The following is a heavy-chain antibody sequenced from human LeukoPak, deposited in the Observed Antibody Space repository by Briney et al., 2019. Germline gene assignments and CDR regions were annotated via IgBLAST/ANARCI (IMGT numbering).Heavy chain of an antibody. CDR1: GYTLTSYD. J-gene: IGHJ5*02. CDR3: ARGRPGIAAAGTRDWFDP. V-gene: IGHV1-8*01. D-gene: IGHD6-13*01. Sequence: ASVKVSCKASGYTLTSYDINWVRQATGQGLEWMGWMNPNSGNTGYAQKFQGRVTMTRNTSISTAYMELSSLRSEDTAVYYCARGRPGIAAAGTRDWFDPWGQGTLVTVSS. CDR2: MNPNSGNT.